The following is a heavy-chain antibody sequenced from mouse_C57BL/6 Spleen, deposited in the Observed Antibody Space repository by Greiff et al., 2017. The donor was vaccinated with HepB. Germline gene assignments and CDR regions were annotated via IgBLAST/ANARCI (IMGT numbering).Heavy chain of an antibody. Sequence: DVMLVESGGGLVKPGGSLKLSCAASGFTFSDYGMHWVRQAPEKGLEWVAYISSGSSTIYYADTVKGRFTISRDNAKNTLFLQMTSLRSEDTAMYYCALITTGYWGQGTTLTVSS. CDR1: GFTFSDYG. D-gene: IGHD1-1*01. CDR3: ALITTGY. J-gene: IGHJ2*01. CDR2: ISSGSSTI. V-gene: IGHV5-17*01.